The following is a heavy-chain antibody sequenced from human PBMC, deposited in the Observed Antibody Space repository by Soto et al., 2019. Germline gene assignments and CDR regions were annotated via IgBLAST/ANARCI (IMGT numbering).Heavy chain of an antibody. V-gene: IGHV4-31*03. J-gene: IGHJ5*02. CDR1: GASIISGSYY. CDR3: ARTLVIAAARRVGWFDP. CDR2: IYYSGST. Sequence: PSETLSLTCTVSGASIISGSYYGSWIRQHPGKGLEWIGYIYYSGSTYYNPSLKSRVTISVDTSKNQFSLKLSSVTAADTAVYYCARTLVIAAARRVGWFDPWGQGTLVTVSS. D-gene: IGHD6-13*01.